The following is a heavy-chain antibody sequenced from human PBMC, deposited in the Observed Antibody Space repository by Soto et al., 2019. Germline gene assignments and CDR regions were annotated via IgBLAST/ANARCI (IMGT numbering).Heavy chain of an antibody. CDR3: AKDSAEYSSSWYYDY. Sequence: GGSLRLSCAASGFTFSSYAMSWVRQAPGKGLEWVSAISVSGGSTYYADSVKGRFTISRDNSKNTLYLQMNSLRAEDTAVYYCAKDSAEYSSSWYYDYWGQGTLVTVSS. V-gene: IGHV3-23*01. D-gene: IGHD6-13*01. CDR1: GFTFSSYA. J-gene: IGHJ4*02. CDR2: ISVSGGST.